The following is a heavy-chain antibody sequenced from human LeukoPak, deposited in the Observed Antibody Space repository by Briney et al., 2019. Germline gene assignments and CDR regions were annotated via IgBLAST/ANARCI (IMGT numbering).Heavy chain of an antibody. Sequence: GASVKVSCKASGFTFTTSAVQWVRQARGQRLEWIGWIVVGSGNTNYAQKFQERVSITRDMSTSTAYMELSSLRSEDTAVYECAGGPEGAFDIWGQGKMVTVSS. CDR2: IVVGSGNT. D-gene: IGHD1-14*01. V-gene: IGHV1-58*01. CDR1: GFTFTTSA. CDR3: AGGPEGAFDI. J-gene: IGHJ3*02.